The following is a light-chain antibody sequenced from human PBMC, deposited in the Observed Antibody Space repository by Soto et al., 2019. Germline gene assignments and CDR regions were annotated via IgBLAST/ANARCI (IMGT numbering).Light chain of an antibody. CDR2: DAS. CDR3: QQYKSYLYT. V-gene: IGKV1-5*01. J-gene: IGKJ5*01. Sequence: DIQMTQYPATLSASVGDRFSITCRASQGISSCLAWYQQKPGTAPKLLIKDASTLMGGVPSRFGGSGSGTEFTLTISSLQPDDVATYYRQQYKSYLYTFGQGTRLEIK. CDR1: QGISSC.